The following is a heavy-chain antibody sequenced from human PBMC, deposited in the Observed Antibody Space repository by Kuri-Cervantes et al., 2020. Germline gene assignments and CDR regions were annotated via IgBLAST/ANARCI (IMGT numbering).Heavy chain of an antibody. Sequence: SVKVSCKASGYTFTGYHIHWVRQAPGQGLEWMGGIIPIFGTANYAQKFQGRVTITTDESTSTAYMELSSLRSEDTAVYYCARAYDSSGFDYWGQGTLVTVSS. V-gene: IGHV1-69*05. D-gene: IGHD3-22*01. J-gene: IGHJ4*02. CDR1: GYTFTGYH. CDR2: IIPIFGTA. CDR3: ARAYDSSGFDY.